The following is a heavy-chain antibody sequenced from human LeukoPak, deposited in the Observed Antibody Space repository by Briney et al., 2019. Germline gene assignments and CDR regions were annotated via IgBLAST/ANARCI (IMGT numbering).Heavy chain of an antibody. V-gene: IGHV4-39*01. D-gene: IGHD6-19*01. CDR3: ARQAIAVARNHFDY. CDR1: VDSNSISSHY. Sequence: SESLSLTRTFSVDSNSISSHYGGWGRQPPAWGLGWVGSMYYSGSTYYTPYLKRRVTIFVDTSKSQFSLKLSSVTAADTGVYFCARQAIAVARNHFDYWGQGTLVTVSS. J-gene: IGHJ4*02. CDR2: MYYSGST.